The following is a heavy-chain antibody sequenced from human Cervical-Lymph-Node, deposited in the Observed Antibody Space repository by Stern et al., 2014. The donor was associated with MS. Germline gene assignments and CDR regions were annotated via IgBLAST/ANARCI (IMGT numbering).Heavy chain of an antibody. Sequence: QVQLGQSGAEVKKPGASVTVSCEASGYTFTTYAIHWVRQAPGQRLEWMGWINAANGNTKYSQKFQGRVTITRDTSASPAYMELSSLKSEDTAVYYCARDKPVAVIYYYGMDVWGQGTTVTVSS. CDR2: INAANGNT. J-gene: IGHJ6*02. V-gene: IGHV1-3*01. CDR3: ARDKPVAVIYYYGMDV. D-gene: IGHD2-15*01. CDR1: GYTFTTYA.